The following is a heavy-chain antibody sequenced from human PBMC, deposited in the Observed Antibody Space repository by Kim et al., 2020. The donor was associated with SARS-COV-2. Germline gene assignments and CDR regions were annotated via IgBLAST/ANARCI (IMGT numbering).Heavy chain of an antibody. CDR1: GYTFTGYY. V-gene: IGHV1-2*06. CDR2: IHPNTGVT. J-gene: IGHJ6*02. Sequence: ASVKVSCKASGYTFTGYYMHWVRQVPGQGLEWMGRIHPNTGVTDYAQKFQGRITVTRDTSISTVYMELSSLTSADTALYYCATAPLGVALYGMDVWGQGTTVTVSS. CDR3: ATAPLGVALYGMDV. D-gene: IGHD3-16*01.